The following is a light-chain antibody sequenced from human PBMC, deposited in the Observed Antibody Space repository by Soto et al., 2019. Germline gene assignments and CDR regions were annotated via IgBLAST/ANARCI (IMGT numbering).Light chain of an antibody. CDR3: HQYGSSPWT. J-gene: IGKJ1*01. CDR1: QSVSSSY. CDR2: GAS. V-gene: IGKV3-20*01. Sequence: EIVLTQSPGTLSLSPGERATLSYRASQSVSSSYLAWYQQKPGQAPRPLIYGASSRAIGIPDRFSGSGSGTDFTLTISRLEPEDFAVCYCHQYGSSPWTFGQGTKVDIK.